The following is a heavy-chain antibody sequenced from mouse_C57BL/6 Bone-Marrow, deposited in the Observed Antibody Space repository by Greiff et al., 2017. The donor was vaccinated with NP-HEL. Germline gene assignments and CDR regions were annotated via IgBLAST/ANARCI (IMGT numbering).Heavy chain of an antibody. J-gene: IGHJ3*01. V-gene: IGHV1-77*01. CDR3: AKIYSNYVRVWFAY. CDR2: IGPGSGST. D-gene: IGHD2-5*01. CDR1: GYTFTDYY. Sequence: QVQLQQSGAELVKPGASVKISCKASGYTFTDYYINWVKQRPGQGLEWIGKIGPGSGSTYYNEKFKGKATLTADKSSSTAYMQLSSLTSEDSAVYFCAKIYSNYVRVWFAYWGQGTLVTVSA.